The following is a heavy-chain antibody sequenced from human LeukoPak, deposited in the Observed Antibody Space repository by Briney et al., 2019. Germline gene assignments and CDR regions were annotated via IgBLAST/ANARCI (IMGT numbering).Heavy chain of an antibody. D-gene: IGHD2-15*01. CDR3: ARARGYCSGGSCYFSY. J-gene: IGHJ4*02. V-gene: IGHV4-34*01. CDR1: GGSFSGYY. Sequence: SETLSLTCAVYGGSFSGYYWSWIRQPPGKGLEWIGEINHSGSTDYNPSLKSRVTISVDTSKNQFSLKLSSVTAADTAVYYCARARGYCSGGSCYFSYWGQGALVTVS. CDR2: INHSGST.